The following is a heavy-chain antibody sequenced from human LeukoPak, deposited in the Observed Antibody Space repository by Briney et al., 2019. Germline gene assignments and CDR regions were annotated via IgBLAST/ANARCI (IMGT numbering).Heavy chain of an antibody. CDR3: ARVLRYCSGGNCYSGGLGYMDV. J-gene: IGHJ6*03. Sequence: GGSLRLSCAASGFTFSDYNMRGIRQAPGKGLEWVSSISRSGSTKYYADSVKGRFTISRDNAKNSLFLQMNSLRAQDTAVYYCARVLRYCSGGNCYSGGLGYMDVWGKGTTVTISS. V-gene: IGHV3-11*01. D-gene: IGHD2-15*01. CDR1: GFTFSDYN. CDR2: ISRSGSTK.